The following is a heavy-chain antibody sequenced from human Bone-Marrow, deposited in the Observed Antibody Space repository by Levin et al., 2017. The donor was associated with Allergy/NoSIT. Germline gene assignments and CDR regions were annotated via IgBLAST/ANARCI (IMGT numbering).Heavy chain of an antibody. D-gene: IGHD2-21*01. CDR3: ARDRCGKANKARRNYYYYYYMDV. J-gene: IGHJ6*03. CDR1: GFTFSSYW. V-gene: IGHV3-7*03. Sequence: GGSLRLSCAASGFTFSSYWMSWVRQAPGKGLEWVANIKQDGSEKYYVDSVKGRFTISRDNAKNSLYLQMNSLRAEDTAVYYCARDRCGKANKARRNYYYYYYMDVWGKGTTVTVSS. CDR2: IKQDGSEK.